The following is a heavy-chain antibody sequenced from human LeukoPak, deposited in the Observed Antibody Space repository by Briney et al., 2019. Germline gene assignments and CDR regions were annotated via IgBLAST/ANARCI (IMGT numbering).Heavy chain of an antibody. CDR1: GFTFSSNT. Sequence: PGGSLRLSCAASGFTFSSNTMSWVRQAPGKGLEWVSAISDSGGYTTYYADSVKGRFTISRDNSRNTLYLQMSSLGAEDTAVCYCVKDLSYYDSSGYYRLFDSWGQGTLVTVSS. CDR2: ISDSGGYTT. D-gene: IGHD3-22*01. CDR3: VKDLSYYDSSGYYRLFDS. J-gene: IGHJ4*02. V-gene: IGHV3-23*01.